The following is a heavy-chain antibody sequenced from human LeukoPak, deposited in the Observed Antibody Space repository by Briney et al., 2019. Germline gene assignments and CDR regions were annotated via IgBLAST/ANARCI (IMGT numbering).Heavy chain of an antibody. D-gene: IGHD3-10*01. V-gene: IGHV3-64*04. CDR1: GFVFSIYT. J-gene: IGHJ4*02. CDR3: AREGYYDSGSPPTFYFDS. CDR2: IGVMGIGFSI. Sequence: GGSLRLSCSASGFVFSIYTMYWFGRLQGKDRDYVSLIGVMGIGFSIYYADSVKGRFTISRDNSRNTLYLQMKSLRPEDTAIYYCAREGYYDSGSPPTFYFDSWGQGTLVTVSS.